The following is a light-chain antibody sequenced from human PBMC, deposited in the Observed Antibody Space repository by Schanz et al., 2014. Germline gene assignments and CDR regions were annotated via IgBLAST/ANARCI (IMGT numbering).Light chain of an antibody. Sequence: QSALTQPPSASGSPGHSVTISCRGTSSDIGGYNYVSWYQQHPGKAPKVIIYEVTKRPSGVPDRFSGSKSGNSASLTVSGLQAEDEADYFCSSYAGSDNVLFGGGTKLTV. CDR3: SSYAGSDNVL. CDR2: EVT. V-gene: IGLV2-8*01. CDR1: SSDIGGYNY. J-gene: IGLJ2*01.